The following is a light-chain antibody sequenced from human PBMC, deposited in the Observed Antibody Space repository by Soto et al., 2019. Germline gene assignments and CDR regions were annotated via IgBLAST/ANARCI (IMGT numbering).Light chain of an antibody. V-gene: IGKV3D-15*01. J-gene: IGKJ5*01. CDR2: GAS. Sequence: EIVLTQSPGTLSLSPGERATLSCRASQSVSSNVAWYQQKAGQAPRLLIYGASIRATDIPARISGSGSGTEFTLTISSLQSEDFALYYCQQYNNWPPITFGQGTRLEIK. CDR3: QQYNNWPPIT. CDR1: QSVSSN.